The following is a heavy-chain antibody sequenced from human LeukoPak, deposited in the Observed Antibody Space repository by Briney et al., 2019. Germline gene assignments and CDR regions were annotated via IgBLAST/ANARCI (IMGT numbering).Heavy chain of an antibody. CDR2: ISAYNGNT. V-gene: IGHV1-18*01. J-gene: IGHJ6*02. D-gene: IGHD3-22*01. CDR3: ARWPPYYYDSSGYSAYYYYGMDV. Sequence: ASVKVSCKASGYTFTSYGISWVRQAAGQGLEWMGWISAYNGNTNYAQKLQGRVTMTTDTSTSTAYMELRSLRSDDTAVYYCARWPPYYYDSSGYSAYYYYGMDVWGQGTTVTVSS. CDR1: GYTFTSYG.